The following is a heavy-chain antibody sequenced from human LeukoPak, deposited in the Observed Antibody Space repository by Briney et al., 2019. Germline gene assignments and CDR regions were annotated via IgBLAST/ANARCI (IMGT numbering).Heavy chain of an antibody. CDR3: TRMTAGHDY. J-gene: IGHJ4*02. CDR2: INHSGYT. CDR1: GVSLDDYY. D-gene: IGHD2-21*02. V-gene: IGHV4-34*01. Sequence: SETLSLTCAVSGVSLDDYYWSWVRQTPGKGLEWIGEINHSGYTNDSPSPKSRVTLSIDTSRKQFSLNLRSVTVADTGIYYCTRMTAGHDYWGQGTLVTVSS.